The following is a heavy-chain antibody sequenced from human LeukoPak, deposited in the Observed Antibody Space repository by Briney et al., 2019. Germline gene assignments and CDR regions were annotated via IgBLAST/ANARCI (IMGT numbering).Heavy chain of an antibody. Sequence: GGSLRLSCAASGFTFSGSAMHWVRQASGKGLEWVGRIRSKANSYATAYAASVKGRFTISRDDSKNTAYLQTNSLKTEDTAVYYCTRRPDYYDSSGYENWGQGTLVTVSS. D-gene: IGHD3-22*01. CDR2: IRSKANSYAT. CDR3: TRRPDYYDSSGYEN. CDR1: GFTFSGSA. V-gene: IGHV3-73*01. J-gene: IGHJ4*02.